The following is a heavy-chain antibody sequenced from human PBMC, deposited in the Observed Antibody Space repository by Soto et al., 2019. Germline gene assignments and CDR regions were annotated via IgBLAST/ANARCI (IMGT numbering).Heavy chain of an antibody. CDR3: AKDRSVDTRDWFDP. D-gene: IGHD5-18*01. CDR2: ITGSGGST. V-gene: IGHV3-23*01. CDR1: GFTFGTYA. J-gene: IGHJ5*02. Sequence: VGSLRLSCAASGFTFGTYAMNWVRQAPGKGLEWVSGITGSGGSTYYADSVKGRFTISRDNSKNTLYLQMNSLRADDTAVYYCAKDRSVDTRDWFDPWGQGTLVTVSS.